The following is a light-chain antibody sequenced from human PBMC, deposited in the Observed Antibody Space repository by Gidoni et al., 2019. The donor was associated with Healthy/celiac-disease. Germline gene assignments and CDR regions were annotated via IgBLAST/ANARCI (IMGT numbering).Light chain of an antibody. CDR1: SSNIGSNT. CDR3: AAWDDSLNGPL. CDR2: SNN. Sequence: QSVLTQPPSASGTPGQRVTISCSGSSSNIGSNTVNWYQQPPGTAPKLLIYSNNQRPSGVPDRFSGSKSGTSASLAISGLQSEDEADYYCAAWDDSLNGPLFGTGTKVTVL. J-gene: IGLJ1*01. V-gene: IGLV1-44*01.